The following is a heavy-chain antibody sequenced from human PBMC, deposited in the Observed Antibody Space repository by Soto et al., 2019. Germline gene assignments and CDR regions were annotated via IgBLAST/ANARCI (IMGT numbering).Heavy chain of an antibody. J-gene: IGHJ5*02. V-gene: IGHV4-31*03. Sequence: SETLSLTCTVSGGSINSGDYYWSWIRQHPGKGLEWIGYIYYSGSTYYNPSLKSRVTISVDTSKNQFSLKLSSVTAADTDVYKWAREKGAYYGSGIYNWSPPWGQETLFPFSS. D-gene: IGHD3-10*01. CDR1: GGSINSGDYY. CDR3: AREKGAYYGSGIYNWSPP. CDR2: IYYSGST.